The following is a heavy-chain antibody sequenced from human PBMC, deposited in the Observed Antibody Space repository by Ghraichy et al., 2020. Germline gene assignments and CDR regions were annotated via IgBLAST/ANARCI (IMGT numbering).Heavy chain of an antibody. J-gene: IGHJ5*01. Sequence: GGSLRLSCAASGFNLRTYTMTWVRQAPGKGLEWVASITSSSNYIHYANSVKGRFTISRDNARNSLYLQMNSLRAEDTAVYYCARDLAIIGLKSRFDSWGQGTLVTVAS. CDR1: GFNLRTYT. D-gene: IGHD5-24*01. V-gene: IGHV3-21*01. CDR2: ITSSSNYI. CDR3: ARDLAIIGLKSRFDS.